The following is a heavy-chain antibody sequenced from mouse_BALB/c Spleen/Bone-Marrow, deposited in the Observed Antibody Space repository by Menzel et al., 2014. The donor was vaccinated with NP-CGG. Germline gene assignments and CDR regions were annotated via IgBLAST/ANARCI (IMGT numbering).Heavy chain of an antibody. CDR2: IDPANGNT. D-gene: IGHD2-4*01. CDR1: GFNIKDTY. CDR3: ALYYDYDVGY. J-gene: IGHJ2*01. Sequence: EVHLVESGAELVKPGASVKLSCTASGFNIKDTYMHWVKQRPEQGLEWIGRIDPANGNTKYDPKFQGKATITADTSSNTAYLQLSSLTSEDTAVYYCALYYDYDVGYWGQGTTLTASS. V-gene: IGHV14-3*02.